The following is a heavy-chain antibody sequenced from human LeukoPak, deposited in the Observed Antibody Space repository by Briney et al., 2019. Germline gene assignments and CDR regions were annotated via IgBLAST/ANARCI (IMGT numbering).Heavy chain of an antibody. Sequence: SETLSLTCTVSGGSVSSDSYYWSWIRQPPGKGLEWIGYIYYSGSTNYNPSLKSRVTISVDTSKNQFSLKLSFVTAADTAVYYCARDIRQYGLGTWFDPWGQGTLVTVSS. V-gene: IGHV4-61*01. CDR2: IYYSGST. D-gene: IGHD6-19*01. J-gene: IGHJ5*02. CDR3: ARDIRQYGLGTWFDP. CDR1: GGSVSSDSYY.